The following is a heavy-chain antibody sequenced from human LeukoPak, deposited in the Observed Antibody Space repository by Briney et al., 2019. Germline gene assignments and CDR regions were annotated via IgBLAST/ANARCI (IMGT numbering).Heavy chain of an antibody. CDR3: ARGGFCSGGSCPVDYYYYMDV. V-gene: IGHV3-74*01. CDR2: INTDGSFT. CDR1: GFTFNSNW. J-gene: IGHJ6*03. D-gene: IGHD2-15*01. Sequence: GGSLRLSCATSGFTFNSNWTFWVRQAPGKGLAWVSYINTDGSFTNYADSVKGRFTISRDNTKNTLYLQLNSLRAEDTAVYYCARGGFCSGGSCPVDYYYYMDVWGKGTTVTVSS.